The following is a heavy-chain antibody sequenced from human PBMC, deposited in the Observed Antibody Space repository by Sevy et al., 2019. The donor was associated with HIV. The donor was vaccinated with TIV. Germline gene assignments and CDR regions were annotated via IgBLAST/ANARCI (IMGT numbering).Heavy chain of an antibody. Sequence: TENLSLTCTVSGDSIENSAWSWIRQPPGKGLERIGYLSHRGSSSYNPSLMGRASITLDTSKKTFSLKVTSMTAVDTAVYYCARVRWDILDAPAAIPGCYLDYWGQGTLLTVSS. CDR1: GDSIENSA. CDR2: LSHRGSS. D-gene: IGHD2-2*02. V-gene: IGHV4-59*12. CDR3: ARVRWDILDAPAAIPGCYLDY. J-gene: IGHJ4*02.